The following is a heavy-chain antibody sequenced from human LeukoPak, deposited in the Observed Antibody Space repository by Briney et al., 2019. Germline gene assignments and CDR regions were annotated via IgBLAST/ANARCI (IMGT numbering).Heavy chain of an antibody. D-gene: IGHD4-11*01. CDR3: AKVYCSPSNCQLVDY. CDR2: TKPDGSEK. Sequence: GGSLRLSCAASGFTFRNYWMSWVRQAPGKGLEWVANTKPDGSEKNYVDSVKGRFTISRDNAKNSLYLQMNSLRAEDTAVYFCAKVYCSPSNCQLVDYWGQGTLVTVSS. J-gene: IGHJ4*02. CDR1: GFTFRNYW. V-gene: IGHV3-7*03.